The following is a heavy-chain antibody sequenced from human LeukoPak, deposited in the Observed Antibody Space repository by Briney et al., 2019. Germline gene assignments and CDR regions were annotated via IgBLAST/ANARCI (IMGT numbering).Heavy chain of an antibody. CDR2: IIPIFGTA. CDR3: ARALRIAARPEYYYYMDV. V-gene: IGHV1-69*05. J-gene: IGHJ6*03. Sequence: SVKVSCKASGGTFSSYAISWVRQAPGQGLEWMGGIIPIFGTANYAQKSQGGVTITTDESTSTAYMELSSLRSEDTAVYYCARALRIAARPEYYYYMDVWGKGTTVTVSS. CDR1: GGTFSSYA. D-gene: IGHD6-6*01.